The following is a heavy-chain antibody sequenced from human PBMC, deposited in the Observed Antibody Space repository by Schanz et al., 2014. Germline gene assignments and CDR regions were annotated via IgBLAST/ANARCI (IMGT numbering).Heavy chain of an antibody. D-gene: IGHD2-21*02. V-gene: IGHV3-66*01. CDR3: ARPSDSSWYMDV. CDR1: GFTVSSNY. CDR2: TYSGGST. J-gene: IGHJ6*03. Sequence: EVQLLESGGTVVQPGGSLRVSCAASGFTVSSNYMSWVRQAPGKGLEWVSITYSGGSTYYADSVKGRFTISRDNSKNTLYLLMNSLRAEDTAVYYCARPSDSSWYMDVWGKGTTVTVSS.